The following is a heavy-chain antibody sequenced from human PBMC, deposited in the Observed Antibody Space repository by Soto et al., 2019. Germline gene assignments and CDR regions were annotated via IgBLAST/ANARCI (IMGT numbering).Heavy chain of an antibody. J-gene: IGHJ4*01. D-gene: IGHD5-18*01. V-gene: IGHV4-59*01. CDR3: ARLKRGYSYGSIIDF. Sequence: SETLSLTCTVSGDSIRNYYWSWIRQPPGKGLEYIGYILYSGSTNYNPSLKSRVAISVDTSRNQFALKLRSVTAADTATYYCARLKRGYSYGSIIDFWGRGTLVTVSS. CDR1: GDSIRNYY. CDR2: ILYSGST.